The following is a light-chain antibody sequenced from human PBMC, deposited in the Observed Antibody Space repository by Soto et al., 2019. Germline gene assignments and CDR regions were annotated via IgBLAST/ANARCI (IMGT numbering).Light chain of an antibody. J-gene: IGKJ4*01. V-gene: IGKV3-20*01. CDR3: QQYGSTPLLT. CDR1: QSVSSSY. CDR2: GAS. Sequence: EIVLTQSPGTLSLSPGERATLSCRASQSVSSSYLAWYQQKPGQAPRLLIYGASSMATGIPYRFSGSGSGTDFTLTISRLEPEDFAVYYCQQYGSTPLLTFGGGTKLEIK.